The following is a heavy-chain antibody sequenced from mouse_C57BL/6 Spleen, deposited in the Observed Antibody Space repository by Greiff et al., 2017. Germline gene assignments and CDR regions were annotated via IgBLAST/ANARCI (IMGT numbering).Heavy chain of an antibody. V-gene: IGHV1-54*01. CDR2: INPGSGGT. CDR3: ARHYTTGYAY. Sequence: VQLQQSGAELVRPGTSVKVSCKASGYAFTNYLLEWVKQRPGQGLEWIGVINPGSGGTNYNEKFKGKATLTADKSSSTAYMQLSSLTSEDSEVYIWARHYTTGYAYWGQGALVTVAA. D-gene: IGHD2-12*01. J-gene: IGHJ3*01. CDR1: GYAFTNYL.